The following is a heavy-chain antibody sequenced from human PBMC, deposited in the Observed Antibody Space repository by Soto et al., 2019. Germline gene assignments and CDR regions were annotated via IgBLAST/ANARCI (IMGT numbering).Heavy chain of an antibody. J-gene: IGHJ4*02. Sequence: LRLSCAASGFSISTYGVTWVRQAPGKGLEWVSGFSGSSGNTYYADSVKGRFTISRDNSKNTVYLQMNSLRAEDTAVYYCARWNGYGDSWGQGTLVTVSS. CDR3: ARWNGYGDS. CDR1: GFSISTYG. V-gene: IGHV3-23*01. D-gene: IGHD1-1*01. CDR2: FSGSSGNT.